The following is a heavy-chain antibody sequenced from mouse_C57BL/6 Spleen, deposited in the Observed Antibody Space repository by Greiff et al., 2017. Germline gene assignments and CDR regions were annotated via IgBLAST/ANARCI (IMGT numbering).Heavy chain of an antibody. J-gene: IGHJ4*01. V-gene: IGHV2-6-1*01. CDR3: TRHEILVYYAMDY. CDR2: IWSDGST. Sequence: VKLVESGPGLVAPSQSLSITCTVSGFSLTSYGVHWVRQPQGKGLEWLVVIWSDGSTTYNSALKSRLSISKDNSKSQVFLKMSSHQTDGTAMYYCTRHEILVYYAMDYWGQGTSVTVST. CDR1: GFSLTSYG.